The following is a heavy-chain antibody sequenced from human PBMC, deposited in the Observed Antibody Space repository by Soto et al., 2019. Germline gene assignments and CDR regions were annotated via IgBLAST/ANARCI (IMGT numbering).Heavy chain of an antibody. J-gene: IGHJ4*02. CDR3: ARGGPRYFNY. V-gene: IGHV1-3*01. CDR1: GYSFTTYS. Sequence: ASVKVSCKASGYSFTTYSIHWVRQAPGQRLEWMGLINGGNGITKFSQKFQDRVTITRDTSASTAYMELRSLRSDDTAVYYCARGGPRYFNYWGQGTLVTVP. CDR2: INGGNGIT.